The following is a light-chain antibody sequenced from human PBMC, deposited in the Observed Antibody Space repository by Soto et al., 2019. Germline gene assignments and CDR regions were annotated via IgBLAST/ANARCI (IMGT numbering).Light chain of an antibody. CDR2: STS. Sequence: QTVVTQEPSFSVSPGGTVTLTCGVSSGSVSTRYYPSWCQQTPGQDPRTLIYSTSTRSSGIPDRFSGSIVGNKAALTISGAQADDESDYYCVLYMGSGIWVFGGGTKLTVL. CDR1: SGSVSTRYY. V-gene: IGLV8-61*01. J-gene: IGLJ3*02. CDR3: VLYMGSGIWV.